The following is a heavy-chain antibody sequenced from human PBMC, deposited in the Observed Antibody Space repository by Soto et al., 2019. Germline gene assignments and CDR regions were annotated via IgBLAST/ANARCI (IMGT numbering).Heavy chain of an antibody. J-gene: IGHJ6*02. V-gene: IGHV4-39*01. CDR1: GGSISSSSYY. CDR3: ARHTGFGYYYYYGMDV. D-gene: IGHD3-16*01. CDR2: IYYSGST. Sequence: PSETLSLTCTVSGGSISSSSYYWGWIRQPPGKGLEWIGSIYYSGSTYYNPSLKSRVTISVDTSKNQFSLKLSSVTAADTAVYYCARHTGFGYYYYYGMDVWGQGITVTVSS.